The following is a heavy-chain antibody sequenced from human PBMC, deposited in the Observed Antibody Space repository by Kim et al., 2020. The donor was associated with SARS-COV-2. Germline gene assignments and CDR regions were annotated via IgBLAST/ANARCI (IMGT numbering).Heavy chain of an antibody. CDR1: GFTLTSCA. D-gene: IGHD6-13*01. CDR3: AKRGTGSTWNPAQH. V-gene: IGHV3-23*01. Sequence: GGSLRLSCAVSGFTLTSCAMSWVRQAPGKGLEWVSAINGGGSTFYADSVKGRSTISRDISKNTLYLQLNSLRADDTAVYYCAKRGTGSTWNPAQHWGQGTLVTVSS. J-gene: IGHJ4*02. CDR2: INGGGST.